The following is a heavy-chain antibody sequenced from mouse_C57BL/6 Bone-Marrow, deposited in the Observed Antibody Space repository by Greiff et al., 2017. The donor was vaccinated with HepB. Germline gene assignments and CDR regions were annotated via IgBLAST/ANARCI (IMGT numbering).Heavy chain of an antibody. J-gene: IGHJ4*01. D-gene: IGHD1-1*01. CDR1: GYTFTSYW. CDR2: IYPGSGST. V-gene: IGHV1-55*01. CDR3: AREILRYAMDY. Sequence: VQLQQPGAELVKPGASVKLSCKASGYTFTSYWITWVKQRPGQGLEWIGDIYPGSGSTNYNEKFKSKATLTVDTSSSTAYMQLSSLTSEDSAVYYCAREILRYAMDYWGQGTSVTVSS.